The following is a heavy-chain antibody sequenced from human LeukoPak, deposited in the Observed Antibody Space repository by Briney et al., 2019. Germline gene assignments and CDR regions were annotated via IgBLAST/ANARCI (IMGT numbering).Heavy chain of an antibody. CDR2: IYYSGGT. J-gene: IGHJ4*02. CDR3: ARHGGASYLYYFDY. CDR1: GGSISNSNYY. D-gene: IGHD1-26*01. Sequence: PSETLSFTCTVSGGSISNSNYYWGWIRQPPGRGLEWIGSIYYSGGTYYNPSLKSRVTISVDTSKNQFSLNLSSVTAADTAVFHCARHGGASYLYYFDYWGQGTLVTVSS. V-gene: IGHV4-39*01.